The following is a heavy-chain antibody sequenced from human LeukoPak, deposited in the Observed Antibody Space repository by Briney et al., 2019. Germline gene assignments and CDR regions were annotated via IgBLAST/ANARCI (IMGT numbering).Heavy chain of an antibody. CDR2: ISTNGGTT. V-gene: IGHV3-23*01. J-gene: IGHJ4*02. CDR1: GFTFSSYA. Sequence: GGSLRLSCTASGFTFSSYAMSWVRQAPGKGLEWVSAISTNGGTTYYADSVKGRFAISRDNSGNTVYLQLNSLRAEDTAIYYCAKESPYGNNRLYYFDYWGQGTLVTASS. CDR3: AKESPYGNNRLYYFDY. D-gene: IGHD4-11*01.